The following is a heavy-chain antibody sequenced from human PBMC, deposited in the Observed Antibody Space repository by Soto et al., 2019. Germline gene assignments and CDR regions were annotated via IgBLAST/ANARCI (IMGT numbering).Heavy chain of an antibody. CDR2: INPNSGGT. V-gene: IGHV1-2*02. CDR1: GYTFTGYY. D-gene: IGHD4-17*01. CDR3: ARDRYGDSYYYYSMDV. J-gene: IGHJ6*02. Sequence: ASVKVSCKASGYTFTGYYMHWVRQAPGQGLEWMGWINPNSGGTNYAQKFQGRVTMTRDTSISTAYMELSRLRSDDTAVYYCARDRYGDSYYYYSMDVWGQGTTVTVSS.